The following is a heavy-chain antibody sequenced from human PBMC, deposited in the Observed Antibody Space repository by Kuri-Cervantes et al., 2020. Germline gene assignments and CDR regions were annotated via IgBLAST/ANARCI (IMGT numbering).Heavy chain of an antibody. CDR1: GFTFSSYG. V-gene: IGHV3-33*08. Sequence: GESLKISCAASGFTFSSYGMHWVRQAPGKGLEWVAVIWYDGSNKYYADSVKGRFTISRDNSKNTLYLQMNSLRAEDTAVYYCARGALYGSGSLYYGMDVWGQGTTVTVSS. D-gene: IGHD3-10*01. CDR3: ARGALYGSGSLYYGMDV. J-gene: IGHJ6*02. CDR2: IWYDGSNK.